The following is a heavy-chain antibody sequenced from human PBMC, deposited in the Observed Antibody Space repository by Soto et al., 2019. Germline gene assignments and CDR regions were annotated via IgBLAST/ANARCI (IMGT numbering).Heavy chain of an antibody. CDR3: ARVTHYSSGSGPFDP. D-gene: IGHD3-10*01. J-gene: IGHJ5*02. CDR1: GYAFTGDY. V-gene: IGHV1-2*02. Sequence: ASLLKGSWKTFGYAFTGDYVHCVRLATGQGLEWMGWIKSNSGGTNYAQKFQGRVTMTRDTSINTAYMELSRLRSDDTAVYYCARVTHYSSGSGPFDPWGQRPLVTVSS. CDR2: IKSNSGGT.